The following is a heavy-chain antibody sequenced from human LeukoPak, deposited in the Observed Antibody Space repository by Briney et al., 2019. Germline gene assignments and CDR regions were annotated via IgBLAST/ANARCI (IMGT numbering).Heavy chain of an antibody. J-gene: IGHJ4*02. CDR3: ARDRGLHPIDY. CDR2: IYSGGST. CDR1: GFTVSSNY. V-gene: IGHV3-66*01. Sequence: GGSLRLSCAASGFTVSSNYMSWVRQAPGKGLEWVSVIYSGGSTYYADSVQGRFTISRDNSKNTLYLQMNSLRAEDTAVYYCARDRGLHPIDYWGQGTLVTVSS. D-gene: IGHD4-17*01.